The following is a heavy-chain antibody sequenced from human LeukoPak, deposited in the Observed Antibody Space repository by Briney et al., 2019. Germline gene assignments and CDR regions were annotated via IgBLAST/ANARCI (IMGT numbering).Heavy chain of an antibody. Sequence: PGGSLRLSCAASGFTFSSYGIHWVRQAPGKGLEWVAVISYDGSNKYYADSVKGRFTISRDNSKNTLYLQMNSLRAEDTAVYYCAKSSGSLSRVVTRAYFDYWGQGTLVTVSS. D-gene: IGHD3-10*01. CDR1: GFTFSSYG. J-gene: IGHJ4*02. CDR3: AKSSGSLSRVVTRAYFDY. V-gene: IGHV3-30*18. CDR2: ISYDGSNK.